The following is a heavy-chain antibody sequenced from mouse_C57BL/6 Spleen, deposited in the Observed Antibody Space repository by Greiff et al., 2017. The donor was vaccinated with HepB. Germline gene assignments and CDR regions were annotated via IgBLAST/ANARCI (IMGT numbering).Heavy chain of an antibody. J-gene: IGHJ3*01. Sequence: EVQRVESGTVLARPGASVKMSCKTSGYTFTSYWMHWVKQRPGQGLEWIGAIYPGNSDTSYNQKFKGKAKLTAVTSASTAYMELSSLTNEDSAVYYCTRGNLITTVVAPFAYWGQGTLVTVSA. CDR3: TRGNLITTVVAPFAY. D-gene: IGHD1-1*01. V-gene: IGHV1-5*01. CDR1: GYTFTSYW. CDR2: IYPGNSDT.